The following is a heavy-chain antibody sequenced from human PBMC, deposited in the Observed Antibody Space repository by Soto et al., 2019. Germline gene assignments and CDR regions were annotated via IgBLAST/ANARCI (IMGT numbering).Heavy chain of an antibody. D-gene: IGHD1-1*01. CDR1: VYAFTTYG. CDR2: ISAHNGNP. CDR3: ARGRYGDY. Sequence: QVTLVQSVAEVKKPGASVKVSCKGSVYAFTTYGITWVRQAPGQGLEWMGWISAHNGNPNYAQKLQGRVTVTRDTSTSTAYMELRSLRSDDTAVYYCARGRYGDYWGQGARVTVSS. J-gene: IGHJ4*02. V-gene: IGHV1-18*01.